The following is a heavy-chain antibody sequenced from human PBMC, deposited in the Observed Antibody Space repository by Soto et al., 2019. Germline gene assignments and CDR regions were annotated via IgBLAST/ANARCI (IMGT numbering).Heavy chain of an antibody. CDR1: GGAISSGGYS. V-gene: IGHV4-30-2*01. CDR2: IYHSGST. J-gene: IGHJ4*02. D-gene: IGHD6-13*01. CDR3: ASSHAGAHITAAVH. Sequence: SETLSLTCAVSGGAISSGGYSWSWIRQPPGKGLEWIGYIYHSGSTYYNPSLKSRVTISVDRSKNQFSLKLSSVTAADTAVYYCASSHAGAHITAAVHWGQGTLVTVSS.